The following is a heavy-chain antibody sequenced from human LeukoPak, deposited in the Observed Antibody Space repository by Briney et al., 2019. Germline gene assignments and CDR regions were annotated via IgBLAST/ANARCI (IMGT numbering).Heavy chain of an antibody. V-gene: IGHV4-39*01. Sequence: PSETLSLTCTDSGGSVSSTEFYWGWIRQPPGKGLQWLGNIYYTGSTYYNPSLNSRVAMSVDTSQNQFSLKMASVTAADTAVYYCARLSKGRYFDYIFDNWGQGTLVPVSS. D-gene: IGHD3-9*01. CDR2: IYYTGST. CDR1: GGSVSSTEFY. CDR3: ARLSKGRYFDYIFDN. J-gene: IGHJ4*02.